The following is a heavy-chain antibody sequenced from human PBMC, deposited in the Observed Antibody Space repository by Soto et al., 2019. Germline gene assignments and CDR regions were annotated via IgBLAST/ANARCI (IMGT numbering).Heavy chain of an antibody. J-gene: IGHJ4*02. CDR1: VDSVSTYDYY. CDR3: ARGSAYYYFFDH. V-gene: IGHV4-31*03. D-gene: IGHD3-22*01. Sequence: SETLSLTCTVSVDSVSTYDYYWSWIRHLPGEGLEWIGYIYYSGRTYYNPSLKSRVSMTVDTSNNHFSLKLTSVTAADTAAYYCARGSAYYYFFDHWGLGTLVTVSS. CDR2: IYYSGRT.